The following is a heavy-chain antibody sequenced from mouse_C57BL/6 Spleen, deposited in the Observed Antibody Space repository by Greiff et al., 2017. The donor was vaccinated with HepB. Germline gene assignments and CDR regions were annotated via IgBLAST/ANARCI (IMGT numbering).Heavy chain of an antibody. D-gene: IGHD1-1*01. CDR1: GYAFSSYW. CDR3: ASVHLNYGFAY. CDR2: IYPGDGDT. Sequence: VQLVESGAELVKPGASVKISCKASGYAFSSYWMNWVKQRPGKGLEWIGQIYPGDGDTNYNGKFKGKATLTADKSSSTAYMQLSSLTSEDSAVYFCASVHLNYGFAYWGQGTLVTVSA. J-gene: IGHJ3*01. V-gene: IGHV1-80*01.